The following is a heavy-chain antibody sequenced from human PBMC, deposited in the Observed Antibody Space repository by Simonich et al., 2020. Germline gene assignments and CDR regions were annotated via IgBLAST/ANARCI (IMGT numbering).Heavy chain of an antibody. Sequence: EVQLVESGGGLVQPGGSLRLSCAASGFTFSSDWMHWVRQAPGKGLVGVSRINSDWCSTSYADAVKVRFTISRDTAKNTLYLQMNSLRAEDTAVYYCARDYSNYDAFDIWGQGTMVTVSS. J-gene: IGHJ3*02. V-gene: IGHV3-74*01. D-gene: IGHD4-4*01. CDR1: GFTFSSDW. CDR2: INSDWCST. CDR3: ARDYSNYDAFDI.